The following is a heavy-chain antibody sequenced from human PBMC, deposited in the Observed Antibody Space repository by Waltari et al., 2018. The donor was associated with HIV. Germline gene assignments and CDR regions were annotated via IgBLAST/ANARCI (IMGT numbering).Heavy chain of an antibody. CDR1: GSMVGHHS. CDR2: LNSDGSSR. Sequence: VPLVESGGGLIKQGGALRLSCTASGSMVGHHSLDWVSHGPGKGLVWVAGLNSDGSSRNYADAVKGRFVISRDNARNTVYLQLNSLRVEDTAMYFCARASHYIEFSTFDGDYYFDVWGRGTRVAVSS. CDR3: ARASHYIEFSTFDGDYYFDV. J-gene: IGHJ4*02. D-gene: IGHD2-15*01. V-gene: IGHV3-74*01.